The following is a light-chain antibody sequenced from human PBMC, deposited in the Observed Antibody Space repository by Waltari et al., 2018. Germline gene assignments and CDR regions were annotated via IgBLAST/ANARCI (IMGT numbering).Light chain of an antibody. V-gene: IGLV3-21*04. Sequence: SYVVTQPPSVSVAPGETATIPCGGSTIGTYHVPWYQQKAGQAPVLVIFYDRDRPSGIPDRFSGSNSGNTATLTISRVEAGDEARYYCHVWHPHVDPGVFGTGTEVTVL. CDR3: HVWHPHVDPGV. CDR1: TIGTYH. CDR2: YDR. J-gene: IGLJ1*01.